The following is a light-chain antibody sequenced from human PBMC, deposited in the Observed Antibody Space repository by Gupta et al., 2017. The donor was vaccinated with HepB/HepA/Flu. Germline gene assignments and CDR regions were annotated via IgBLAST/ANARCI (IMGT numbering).Light chain of an antibody. Sequence: QSLLTQPPSASGTPGQRVTISCSGSSSNIGRNYVYWYQQFPGTAPKLLIYRDNQRPSGVPDRFSGSKSDTSASLAISGLRSEDEADYYCAAWDDSLSGWVFGGGTKLTVL. V-gene: IGLV1-47*01. CDR2: RDN. J-gene: IGLJ3*02. CDR3: AAWDDSLSGWV. CDR1: SSNIGRNY.